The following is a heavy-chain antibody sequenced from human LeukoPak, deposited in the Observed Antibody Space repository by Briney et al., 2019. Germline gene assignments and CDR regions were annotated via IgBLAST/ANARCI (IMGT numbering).Heavy chain of an antibody. CDR1: GFTFSSYE. Sequence: TGGSLRLSCAASGFTFSSYEMNCVRQAPGKGLEWVSYISSSGSTIYYADSVKGRFTISRDNTKNSLYLQMNSLRAEDTAVYYCARVKYGSGSDDYWGQGTLVTVSS. D-gene: IGHD3-10*01. CDR2: ISSSGSTI. J-gene: IGHJ4*02. CDR3: ARVKYGSGSDDY. V-gene: IGHV3-48*03.